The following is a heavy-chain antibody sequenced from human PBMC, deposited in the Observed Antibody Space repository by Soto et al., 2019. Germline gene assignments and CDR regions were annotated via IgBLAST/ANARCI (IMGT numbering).Heavy chain of an antibody. CDR2: IWYDGSNK. CDR3: ARDLPYSSSWYRGGFYYYYGMDV. V-gene: IGHV3-33*01. J-gene: IGHJ6*02. D-gene: IGHD6-13*01. CDR1: GFTFSRYG. Sequence: GGSLRLSCAASGFTFSRYGMHWVRQAPGKGLEWVAVIWYDGSNKYYADSVKGRFTISRDNSKNTLYLQMNSLRAEDTAVYYCARDLPYSSSWYRGGFYYYYGMDVWGQGTTVTVSS.